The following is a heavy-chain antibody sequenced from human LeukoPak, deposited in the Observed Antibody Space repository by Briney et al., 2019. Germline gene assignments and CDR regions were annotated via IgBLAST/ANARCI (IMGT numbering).Heavy chain of an antibody. Sequence: GGSLRLSCEASGFTFTTYSMTWVRQAPGKGLEWVSIISSGSSAIFSADALKGRFTISRDNFKNTLYLQMNSLRAEDTAVYYCAKHQRVTRGPYYYYMDVWGKGTTVTVSS. CDR2: ISSGSSAI. V-gene: IGHV3-21*04. D-gene: IGHD4-17*01. J-gene: IGHJ6*03. CDR3: AKHQRVTRGPYYYYMDV. CDR1: GFTFTTYS.